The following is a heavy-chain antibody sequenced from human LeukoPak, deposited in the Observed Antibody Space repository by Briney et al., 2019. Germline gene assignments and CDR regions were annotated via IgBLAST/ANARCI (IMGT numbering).Heavy chain of an antibody. V-gene: IGHV1-2*02. CDR3: ATRVASAFTY. CDR2: INPGSGDS. J-gene: IGHJ4*02. CDR1: GYTFTDYY. D-gene: IGHD5-12*01. Sequence: ASVKVSCKASGYTFTDYYIHWVRQAPGQGLEWMAWINPGSGDSYSAPKFQGRVTMTRDTSITTAFMEVSWLNSDDTAVYHCATRVASAFTYWGQGTLVTVSS.